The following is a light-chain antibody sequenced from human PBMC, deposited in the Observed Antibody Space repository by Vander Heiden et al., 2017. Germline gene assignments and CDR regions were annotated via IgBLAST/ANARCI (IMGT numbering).Light chain of an antibody. J-gene: IGLJ2*01. CDR3: SSDTGSTTVI. CDR2: EVT. Sequence: QSALTQPASVSGSPGQSITISCTGTSSDVGTYDFVSWYQQPPDKAPTLMIYEVTHRPSGVSHRFSGSKSGNTASLTISGRQPEDEADYYCSSDTGSTTVIFGGGTKLTVL. CDR1: SSDVGTYDF. V-gene: IGLV2-14*01.